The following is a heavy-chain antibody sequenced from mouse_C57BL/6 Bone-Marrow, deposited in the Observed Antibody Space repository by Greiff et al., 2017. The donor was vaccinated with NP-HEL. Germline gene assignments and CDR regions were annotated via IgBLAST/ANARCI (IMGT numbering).Heavy chain of an antibody. J-gene: IGHJ3*01. Sequence: EVKLVESGGGLVQPGGSLKLSCAASGFTFSDYGMAWVRQAPRKGPEWVAFISNLAYSIYYADTVTGRFTISRENAKNTLYLEMSSLRSEDTAMYYCARAHYDYDSWFAYWGQGTLVTVSA. CDR1: GFTFSDYG. V-gene: IGHV5-15*01. CDR3: ARAHYDYDSWFAY. D-gene: IGHD2-4*01. CDR2: ISNLAYSI.